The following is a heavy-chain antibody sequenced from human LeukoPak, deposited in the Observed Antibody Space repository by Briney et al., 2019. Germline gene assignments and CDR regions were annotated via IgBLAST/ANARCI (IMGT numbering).Heavy chain of an antibody. V-gene: IGHV3-23*01. CDR1: GFTFSSYA. D-gene: IGHD6-13*01. CDR2: ISGSGGST. CDR3: ARRGGSSWSSFDY. J-gene: IGHJ4*02. Sequence: PGGSLRLSCAASGFTFSSYAMSWVRQAPGKGLEWVSAISGSGGSTYYADSVKGRFTISRDNSGDTLSLQLNNLRVEDTAIYFCARRGGSSWSSFDYWGQGTLVTVSS.